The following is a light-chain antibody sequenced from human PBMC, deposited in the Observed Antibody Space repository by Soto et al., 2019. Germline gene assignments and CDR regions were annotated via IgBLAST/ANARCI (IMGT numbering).Light chain of an antibody. Sequence: EVVLTQSPGTLSLSPGVRATLSCRASQSVSSSFLAWYQQKPGQAPRLLIYGASNRATGIPDRFSGSGSGTDFTLTISRLEPEDFAVYYCQQYVASPWAFGQGTKVAIE. CDR3: QQYVASPWA. CDR2: GAS. CDR1: QSVSSSF. V-gene: IGKV3-20*01. J-gene: IGKJ1*01.